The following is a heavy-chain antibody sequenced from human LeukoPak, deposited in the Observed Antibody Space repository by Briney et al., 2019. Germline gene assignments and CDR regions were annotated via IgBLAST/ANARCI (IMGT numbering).Heavy chain of an antibody. CDR2: IYYSGST. CDR1: GGSISSGGYY. D-gene: IGHD2-8*01. V-gene: IGHV4-31*03. CDR3: ARDVLTDYYGMDV. Sequence: SETLSLTCTVSGGSISSGGYYWSWLRQHPGTGLEWIGYIYYSGSTYYNPSLKSRVTISVDTSKNQFSLKLSSVTAADTAVYYCARDVLTDYYGMDVWGQGTTVTVSS. J-gene: IGHJ6*02.